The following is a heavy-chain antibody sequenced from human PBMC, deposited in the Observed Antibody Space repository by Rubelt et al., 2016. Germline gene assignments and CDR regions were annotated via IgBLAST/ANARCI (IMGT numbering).Heavy chain of an antibody. CDR3: ATMVPVANYYYYAMDV. CDR2: ISDSGRTI. J-gene: IGHJ6*02. V-gene: IGHV3-11*01. Sequence: VQLVESGGGLVQPGGSLRLSCAASGFTFSDNYMSWIRQARGKGLEWVSYISDSGRTIYYGDSVKGRFTISRDNARKSPYLQMNSLRAEDTAVYYCATMVPVANYYYYAMDVWGQGTTVTVSS. D-gene: IGHD2-2*01. CDR1: GFTFSDNY.